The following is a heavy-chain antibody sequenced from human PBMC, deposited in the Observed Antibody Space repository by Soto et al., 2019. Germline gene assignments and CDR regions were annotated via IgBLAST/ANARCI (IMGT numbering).Heavy chain of an antibody. V-gene: IGHV1-18*04. J-gene: IGHJ5*02. CDR2: ISPYNGNT. Sequence: QVQLVQSGAEVKKPGASVKVSCKASGYTFSNYGINWVRQAPGQGLEWMGWISPYNGNTNYAQKLQGRVTMTTDTATSTAYMELRSLRSDDTAVYYFARERDWWFDPWGQGTLVTVSS. CDR3: ARERDWWFDP. CDR1: GYTFSNYG. D-gene: IGHD3-9*01.